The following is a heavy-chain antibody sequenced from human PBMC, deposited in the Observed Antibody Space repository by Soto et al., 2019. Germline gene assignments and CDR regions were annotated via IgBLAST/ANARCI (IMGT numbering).Heavy chain of an antibody. V-gene: IGHV1-3*01. CDR3: ARGYCSGGSCYSHFDY. CDR1: GYTFTSYA. D-gene: IGHD2-15*01. J-gene: IGHJ4*02. Sequence: QVQLVQSGAEVKKPGASVKVSCKASGYTFTSYAMHWVRQAPGQRLEWMGWINAGNGNTKYSQKFQGRVTITRDTSASTAYMGVSSLRSEDTAVYYCARGYCSGGSCYSHFDYWGQGTLVTVST. CDR2: INAGNGNT.